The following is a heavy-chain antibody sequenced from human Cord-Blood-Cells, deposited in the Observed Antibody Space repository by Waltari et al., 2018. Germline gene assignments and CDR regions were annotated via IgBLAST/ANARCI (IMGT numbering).Heavy chain of an antibody. CDR2: INHSGST. J-gene: IGHJ5*02. Sequence: QVQLQQWGAGLLQPSETLSLTCAVYGGSFSGYSCSWIRQPPGKGLEWIGEINHSGSTNYNPPLKSRVTISVDTSKNQFSLKLSSVTAADTAVYYCASQYYDFWSGYHNWFDPWGQGTLVTVSS. CDR1: GGSFSGYS. CDR3: ASQYYDFWSGYHNWFDP. D-gene: IGHD3-3*01. V-gene: IGHV4-34*01.